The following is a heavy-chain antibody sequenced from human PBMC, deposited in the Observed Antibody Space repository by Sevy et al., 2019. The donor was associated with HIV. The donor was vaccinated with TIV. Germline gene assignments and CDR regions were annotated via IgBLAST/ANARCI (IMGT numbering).Heavy chain of an antibody. CDR3: AGYSGTYSWDY. J-gene: IGHJ4*02. Sequence: GGSLRLSCAASGFTFRNYAMHWVRQAPGKGLEWVASIWNDGNNKYYTDSVKGRFTISRDNSKNTMYLQMNNLRFEDTAVYYWAGYSGTYSWDYWGQGALVTVSS. D-gene: IGHD1-26*01. CDR1: GFTFRNYA. CDR2: IWNDGNNK. V-gene: IGHV3-33*01.